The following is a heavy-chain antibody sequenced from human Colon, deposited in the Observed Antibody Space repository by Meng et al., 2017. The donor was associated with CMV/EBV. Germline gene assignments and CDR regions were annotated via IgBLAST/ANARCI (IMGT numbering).Heavy chain of an antibody. CDR2: IYYSGNT. J-gene: IGHJ4*02. V-gene: IGHV4-59*03. CDR3: MNRAYSQGQDF. CDR1: GGSMSNYY. Sequence: SETLSLTCNVSGGSMSNYYWSWIRQPPGKGLEWLGYIYYSGNTNYNPSLKSRVTISVDTSKNRFSLKLSSVTAADTAVYYCMNRAYSQGQDFWGQGMLVTVSS. D-gene: IGHD5-12*01.